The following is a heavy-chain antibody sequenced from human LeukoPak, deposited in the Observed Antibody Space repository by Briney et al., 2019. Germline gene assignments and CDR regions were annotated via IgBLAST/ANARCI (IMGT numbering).Heavy chain of an antibody. D-gene: IGHD3-10*01. CDR3: ARYYYGSGSYYNHFDY. CDR2: ISAYNGNT. Sequence: GASVKVSCKASGYTFTSYGISWVRQAPGQGLEWMGWISAYNGNTNYAQKLQGRVTMTTDTSTSTAYMELRSLRSDDTAVYYCARYYYGSGSYYNHFDYWGQGTLVTVSS. V-gene: IGHV1-18*01. J-gene: IGHJ4*02. CDR1: GYTFTSYG.